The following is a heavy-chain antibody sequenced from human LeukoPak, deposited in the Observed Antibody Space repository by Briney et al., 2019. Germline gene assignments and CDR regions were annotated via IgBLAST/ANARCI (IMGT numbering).Heavy chain of an antibody. D-gene: IGHD3-10*01. CDR3: ARQVEEGYYGSGNSPNYYYYYMDV. J-gene: IGHJ6*03. V-gene: IGHV4-39*01. Sequence: SETLSLTCTVSGGSISSSSYYWGWIRQPPGKGLEWIGSIYYSGSTYYNPSLKSRVTISVDTSKDQFSLKLSSVTAADTAVYYCARQVEEGYYGSGNSPNYYYYYMDVWGKGTTVTISS. CDR2: IYYSGST. CDR1: GGSISSSSYY.